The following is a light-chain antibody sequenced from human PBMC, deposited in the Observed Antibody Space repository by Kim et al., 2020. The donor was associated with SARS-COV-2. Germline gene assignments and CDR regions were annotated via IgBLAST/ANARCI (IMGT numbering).Light chain of an antibody. J-gene: IGKJ3*01. CDR2: DAS. Sequence: DIQMTQSPSTLSASVGDRVTITCRASQSIGSWLAWYQQNPGKAPRLLIHDASSLESGVPSRFGGSGSGTEFTLTISSLQPDDFATYYCQQYNSYPFTFGPGTKVDIK. V-gene: IGKV1-5*01. CDR1: QSIGSW. CDR3: QQYNSYPFT.